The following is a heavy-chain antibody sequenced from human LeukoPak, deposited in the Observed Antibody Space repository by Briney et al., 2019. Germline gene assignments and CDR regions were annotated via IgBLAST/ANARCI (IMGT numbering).Heavy chain of an antibody. CDR2: ISSSGSTI. J-gene: IGHJ4*02. CDR1: GFTFSDYY. V-gene: IGHV3-11*04. CDR3: ARRAWFGELLYLYYFDY. D-gene: IGHD3-10*01. Sequence: PGGSLRLSCAASGFTFSDYYMSWIRQAPGKGLEWVSYISSSGSTIYYADSVKGRFTISRDNAKNSLYLQMNSLRAEDTAVYYCARRAWFGELLYLYYFDYWGQGTLVTVSS.